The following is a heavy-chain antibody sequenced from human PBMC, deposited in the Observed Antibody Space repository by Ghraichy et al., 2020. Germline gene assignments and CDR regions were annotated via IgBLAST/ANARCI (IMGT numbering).Heavy chain of an antibody. CDR1: GFTFSSHA. CDR2: ISASGANT. J-gene: IGHJ5*02. V-gene: IGHV3-23*01. D-gene: IGHD3-9*01. CDR3: ARLGPDSSTST. Sequence: GGSLRLSCAPSGFTFSSHAMIWVRQAPGKGLEWVSAISASGANTYYADSVKGRFTISRDNSKNPLYLQMNSLRADDTALYYCARLGPDSSTSTWGQGTLVTVSS.